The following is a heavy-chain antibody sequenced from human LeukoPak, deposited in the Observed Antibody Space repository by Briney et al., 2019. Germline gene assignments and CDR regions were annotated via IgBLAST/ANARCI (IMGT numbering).Heavy chain of an antibody. CDR3: AFRRISYGYYY. D-gene: IGHD5-18*01. Sequence: GGSLRLSCEASGFTFSNYEMNWVRQAPGKGLECVSYISSSGTTMYYADSVKGRFTISRDNAKNSLYLQMNSLRAEDTAVYYCAFRRISYGYYYWGQGTLVTVSS. CDR1: GFTFSNYE. CDR2: ISSSGTTM. J-gene: IGHJ4*02. V-gene: IGHV3-48*03.